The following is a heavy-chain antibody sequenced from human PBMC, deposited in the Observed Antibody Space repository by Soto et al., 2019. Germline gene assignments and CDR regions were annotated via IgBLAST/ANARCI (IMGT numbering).Heavy chain of an antibody. Sequence: ASVKVSCKASGYTFTIYGIIWVRQAPGQGLEWMGWISAYNGNTNYAQKLQGRVTMTTDTSTSTAYMELRSLRSDDTAVYYCARVDLDYDILTGYYRDFDYWGQGTLVTVSS. CDR1: GYTFTIYG. V-gene: IGHV1-18*01. CDR3: ARVDLDYDILTGYYRDFDY. J-gene: IGHJ4*02. D-gene: IGHD3-9*01. CDR2: ISAYNGNT.